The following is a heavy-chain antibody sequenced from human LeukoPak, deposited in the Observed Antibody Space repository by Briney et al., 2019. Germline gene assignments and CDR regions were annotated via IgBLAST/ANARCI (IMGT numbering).Heavy chain of an antibody. CDR1: GGSISSGSYY. V-gene: IGHV4-61*02. CDR3: ATYSSIAAPRDWFDP. J-gene: IGHJ5*02. CDR2: IHASGST. D-gene: IGHD6-6*01. Sequence: SQTLSLTCTISGGSISSGSYYWSWIRQPAGKGLEWIGRIHASGSTNYNPSLKSRVAISVGTSKSQFSLRLSSVTAADTAVYYCATYSSIAAPRDWFDPWGQGTLVTVSS.